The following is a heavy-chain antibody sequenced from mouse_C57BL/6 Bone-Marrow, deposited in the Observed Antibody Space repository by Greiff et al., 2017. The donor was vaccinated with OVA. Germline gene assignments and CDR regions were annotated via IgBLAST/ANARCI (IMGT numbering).Heavy chain of an antibody. CDR3: AREGVARRTYAMDY. Sequence: QVQLQQPGAELVKPGASVKMSCKASGYTFTSYWITWVKQRPGQGLEWIGDIYPGSGSTNYNEKFKSKATLTVDTSSSTAYMQLSSLTSEDSAVYYCAREGVARRTYAMDYWGQGTSVTVSS. D-gene: IGHD1-1*02. V-gene: IGHV1-55*01. J-gene: IGHJ4*01. CDR2: IYPGSGST. CDR1: GYTFTSYW.